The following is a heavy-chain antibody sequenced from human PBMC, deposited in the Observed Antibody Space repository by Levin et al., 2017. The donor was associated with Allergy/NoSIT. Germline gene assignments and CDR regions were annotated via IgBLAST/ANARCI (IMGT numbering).Heavy chain of an antibody. CDR3: ARSLIVGASSGGDY. CDR2: ISSDGRST. Sequence: SCAASGFTFSSYWMHWVRQPPGKGLEWVSRISSDGRSTNHADSVKGRFTISRDNAKNTLYLQMNSLRPEDTAVYYCARSLIVGASSGGDYWGQGTLVTVSS. D-gene: IGHD1-26*01. V-gene: IGHV3-74*01. CDR1: GFTFSSYW. J-gene: IGHJ4*02.